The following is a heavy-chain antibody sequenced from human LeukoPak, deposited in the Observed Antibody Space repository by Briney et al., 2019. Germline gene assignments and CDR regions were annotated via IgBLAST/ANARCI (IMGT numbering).Heavy chain of an antibody. Sequence: GGSLRLPCAASGFTFSGYSMNWVRQAPGKGVEWVSYISSTGSTTYYADSVKGRFTISRDNAKNSLYLQMNSLRAEDTAIYYCARDFSSSSGGAVGGQGTLVTVSS. D-gene: IGHD6-6*01. CDR3: ARDFSSSSGGAV. V-gene: IGHV3-48*01. CDR1: GFTFSGYS. J-gene: IGHJ4*02. CDR2: ISSTGSTT.